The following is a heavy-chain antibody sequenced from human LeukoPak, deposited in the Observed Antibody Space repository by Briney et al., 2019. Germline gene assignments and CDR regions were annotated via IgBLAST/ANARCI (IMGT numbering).Heavy chain of an antibody. CDR3: ARAYYDSSGAFDI. CDR2: IKQDGSEK. D-gene: IGHD3-22*01. Sequence: GGSLRLSCAASGFTFSSYWMSWVRQAPGKGLEWVANIKQDGSEKYYVDSVKGRFTISIDNAKNSLYLQMNSLRAEDTAVYYCARAYYDSSGAFDIWGQGTMVTVSS. CDR1: GFTFSSYW. V-gene: IGHV3-7*01. J-gene: IGHJ3*02.